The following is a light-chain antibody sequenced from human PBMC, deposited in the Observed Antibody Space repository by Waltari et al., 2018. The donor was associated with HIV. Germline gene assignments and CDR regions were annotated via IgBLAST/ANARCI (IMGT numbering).Light chain of an antibody. CDR2: WAS. CDR1: LSVLYSSNNKNY. J-gene: IGKJ4*01. CDR3: QQYYSIPPLT. Sequence: DIVMPQSPDSLAVSLGERATINCKSSLSVLYSSNNKNYLAWYQQKPGQPPRLLIYWASTRESGVPDRFSGSGSGTDFTLTISSLQAEDVAVYYCQQYYSIPPLTFGGGTKVEIK. V-gene: IGKV4-1*01.